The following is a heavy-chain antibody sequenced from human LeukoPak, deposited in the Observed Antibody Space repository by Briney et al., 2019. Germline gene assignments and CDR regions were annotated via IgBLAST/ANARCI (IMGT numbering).Heavy chain of an antibody. V-gene: IGHV3-74*01. CDR1: GFTFSSYW. Sequence: GGSLRLSCAASGFTFSSYWMHWVRQAPGKGLEWVSLIYSDGSTTRYVDSVKGRFTISRDNAKNTLYLQKNSLRAEDTAVYYCARVADGSGSPFDYWGQGTLVTVSS. CDR2: IYSDGSTT. J-gene: IGHJ4*02. D-gene: IGHD3-10*01. CDR3: ARVADGSGSPFDY.